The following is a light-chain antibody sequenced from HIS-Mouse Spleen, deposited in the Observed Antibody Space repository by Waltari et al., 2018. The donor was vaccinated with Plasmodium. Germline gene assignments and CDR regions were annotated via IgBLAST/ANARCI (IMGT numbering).Light chain of an antibody. CDR1: CLPLGTYY. CDR2: DNK. Sequence: LSQPPPVSAAPGPKVTISCLCCCLPLGTYYVSLYQQLPGTAPKLLIYDNKKRPSGIPDRFAGSKSGTSATLGITGLQTGDEADYYCGTWDSSLSAGVVFGGGTKLTVL. CDR3: GTWDSSLSAGVV. J-gene: IGLJ2*01. V-gene: IGLV1-51*01.